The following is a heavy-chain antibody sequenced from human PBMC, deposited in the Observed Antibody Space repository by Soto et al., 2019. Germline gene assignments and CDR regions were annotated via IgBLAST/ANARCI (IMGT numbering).Heavy chain of an antibody. Sequence: SETLSLTCAVSGGSISSGGYSWSWIRQPPGKGLEWIGYIYHSGSTYYNPSLKSRVTISVDTSKNQFSLKLSSVTAADTAVYYCARGGGVYYFDDWGQGTLVTVSS. V-gene: IGHV4-30-2*01. J-gene: IGHJ4*02. D-gene: IGHD2-8*02. CDR3: ARGGGVYYFDD. CDR2: IYHSGST. CDR1: GGSISSGGYS.